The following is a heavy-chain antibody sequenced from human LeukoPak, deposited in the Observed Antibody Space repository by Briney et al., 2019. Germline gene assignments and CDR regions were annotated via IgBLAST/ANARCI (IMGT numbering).Heavy chain of an antibody. J-gene: IGHJ5*02. D-gene: IGHD1-26*01. Sequence: SETLSLTCTVSGGSISSYYWSWIRQPPGKGLEWIGYIYYSGRTNYNPSLKSRVTISVDTSKNQFSLKLSSVTAADTAVYYCARVASGSYYNWFDPWGQGTLVTVSS. V-gene: IGHV4-59*01. CDR1: GGSISSYY. CDR2: IYYSGRT. CDR3: ARVASGSYYNWFDP.